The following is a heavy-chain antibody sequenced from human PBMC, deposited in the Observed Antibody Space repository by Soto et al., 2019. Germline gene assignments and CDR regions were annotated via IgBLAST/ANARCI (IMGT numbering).Heavy chain of an antibody. Sequence: QVQLVQSGAEVKKPGSSVKVSCKASGGTFSSYTISWVRQAPGQGLERMGRIIPILGIANYAQKFQGRVTITADKSTSTAYMELSSLRSEDTAVYYCARSSYGSGSYYIFDYWGQGTLVTVSS. CDR3: ARSSYGSGSYYIFDY. V-gene: IGHV1-69*02. CDR2: IIPILGIA. CDR1: GGTFSSYT. J-gene: IGHJ4*02. D-gene: IGHD3-10*01.